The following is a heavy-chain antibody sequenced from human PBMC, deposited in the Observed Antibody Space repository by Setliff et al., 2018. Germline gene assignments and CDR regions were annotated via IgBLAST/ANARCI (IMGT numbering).Heavy chain of an antibody. J-gene: IGHJ4*02. Sequence: PGGSLRLSCAASGFTFSSYSMNWVRQAPGKGLERVSYISSSSSTIYYADSVKGRFTISRDNAKNSLYLQMNSLRAEDTAVYYCARDLTAAGYCSGGSCYSGPFDYWGQGTQVTVSS. CDR3: ARDLTAAGYCSGGSCYSGPFDY. V-gene: IGHV3-48*01. CDR2: ISSSSSTI. D-gene: IGHD2-15*01. CDR1: GFTFSSYS.